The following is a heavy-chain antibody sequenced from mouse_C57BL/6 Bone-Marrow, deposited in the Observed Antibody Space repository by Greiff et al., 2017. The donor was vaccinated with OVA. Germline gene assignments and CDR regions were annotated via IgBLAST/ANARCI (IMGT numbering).Heavy chain of an antibody. CDR2: IYPGSGST. CDR1: GYTFTSYW. J-gene: IGHJ3*01. D-gene: IGHD2-4*01. Sequence: QVQLQQSGAELVKPGASVKMSCKASGYTFTSYWITWVKQRPGQGLEWIGDIYPGSGSTNYNEKFKSKATLTVDTSSSTAYMQLSSLTSEDSAVYYCARRRLRRRWFAYWGQGTLVTVSA. V-gene: IGHV1-55*01. CDR3: ARRRLRRRWFAY.